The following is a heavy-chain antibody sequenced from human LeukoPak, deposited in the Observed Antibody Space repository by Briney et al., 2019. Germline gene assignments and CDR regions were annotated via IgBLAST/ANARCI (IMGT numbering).Heavy chain of an antibody. Sequence: PVKVSCKASGGTFSSYAISWVRQAPGQGLEWMGGIIPIFGTANYAQKFQGRVTITADESTSTAYMELSSLRSEDTAVYYCASIGGLAARSYYYYMDVWGKGTTVTVSS. CDR3: ASIGGLAARSYYYYMDV. V-gene: IGHV1-69*01. J-gene: IGHJ6*03. CDR1: GGTFSSYA. D-gene: IGHD6-6*01. CDR2: IIPIFGTA.